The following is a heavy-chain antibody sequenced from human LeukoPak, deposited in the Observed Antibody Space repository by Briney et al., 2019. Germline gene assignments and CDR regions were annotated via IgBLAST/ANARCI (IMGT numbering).Heavy chain of an antibody. CDR2: IIPIFGTA. D-gene: IGHD2-2*01. CDR3: ARGYCSSTSCNPVY. J-gene: IGHJ4*02. CDR1: GGTFSSYA. V-gene: IGHV1-69*13. Sequence: SVKVSCKASGGTFSSYAISWVRQAPGQELEWMGGIIPIFGTANYAQKFQGRVTITADESTSTAYMELSSLSSEDTAVYYCARGYCSSTSCNPVYWGQGTLVTVSS.